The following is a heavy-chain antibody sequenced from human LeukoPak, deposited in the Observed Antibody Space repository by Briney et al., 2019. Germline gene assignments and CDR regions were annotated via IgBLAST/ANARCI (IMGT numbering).Heavy chain of an antibody. CDR2: ISGSGGST. D-gene: IGHD3-16*01. V-gene: IGHV3-23*01. CDR3: ATSRDPKYYDYVWGSSPSLDY. CDR1: GFTFSSYA. J-gene: IGHJ4*02. Sequence: GGSLRLSCAASGFTFSSYAMSWVRQAPGKGLEWVSAISGSGGSTYYADSVKGRFTISRDNSKNTLYLQMNSLRAEDTAVYYCATSRDPKYYDYVWGSSPSLDYWGQGTLVTVSS.